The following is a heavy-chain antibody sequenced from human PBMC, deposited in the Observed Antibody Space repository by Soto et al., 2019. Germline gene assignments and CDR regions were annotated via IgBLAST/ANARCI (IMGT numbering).Heavy chain of an antibody. CDR3: ARGPYGDYVDY. J-gene: IGHJ4*02. V-gene: IGHV1-24*01. CDR1: GYTLTELS. Sequence: GASVKVSCKVSGYTLTELSMHWVRQAPGKGLEWMGGFDPEDGETSYAQKFQGRVTMTRNTSISTAYMELSSLRSEDTAVYYCARGPYGDYVDYWGQGTLVTVSS. CDR2: FDPEDGET. D-gene: IGHD4-17*01.